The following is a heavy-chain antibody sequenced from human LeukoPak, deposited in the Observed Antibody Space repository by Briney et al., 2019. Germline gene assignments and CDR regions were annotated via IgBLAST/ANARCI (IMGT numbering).Heavy chain of an antibody. V-gene: IGHV4-39*07. D-gene: IGHD5-18*01. CDR3: ARDSRYSYALGY. J-gene: IGHJ4*02. CDR1: GGSISSSNVY. CDR2: IYYSGST. Sequence: PSETLSLTCTVSGGSISSSNVYWGWIRQPPGKGLEWIGSIYYSGSTSYNPSLKSRVTISVDTSKNQFSLKLSSVTAADTAVYYCARDSRYSYALGYWGQGTLVTVSS.